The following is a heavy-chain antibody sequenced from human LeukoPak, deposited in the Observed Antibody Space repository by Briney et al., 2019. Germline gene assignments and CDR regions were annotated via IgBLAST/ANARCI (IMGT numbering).Heavy chain of an antibody. V-gene: IGHV3-30-3*01. J-gene: IGHJ3*02. CDR2: ISYDGSNK. CDR3: ARTPRSPRAFDI. D-gene: IGHD1-26*01. Sequence: GGSLRLSCAASGFTFSSYAMHWVRQAPGKGLEWVAVISYDGSNKYYADSVKGRFTISRDNSKNTLYLQMNSLRAEDTAVYYCARTPRSPRAFDIWGQGTMVTVSS. CDR1: GFTFSSYA.